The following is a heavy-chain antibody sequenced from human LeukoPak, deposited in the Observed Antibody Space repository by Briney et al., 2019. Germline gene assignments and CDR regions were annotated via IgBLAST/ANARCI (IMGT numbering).Heavy chain of an antibody. CDR3: ARVGVFGVVSDS. CDR1: GDSINSGSYY. J-gene: IGHJ4*02. D-gene: IGHD3-3*01. V-gene: IGHV4-39*01. CDR2: IYYSGST. Sequence: SETLSLTCTVSGDSINSGSYYWVWIRQPPGKGLEWIGSIYYSGSTYYSPSLKSRVTISVDTSKIQFSLRLSSVTAADTAVYYCARVGVFGVVSDSWGQGILVTVSS.